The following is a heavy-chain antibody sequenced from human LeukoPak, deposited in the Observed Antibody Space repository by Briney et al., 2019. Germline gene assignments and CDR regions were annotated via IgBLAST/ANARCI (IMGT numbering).Heavy chain of an antibody. V-gene: IGHV1-8*01. D-gene: IGHD4-23*01. CDR3: ARGPNKSDGGNSGSAWFDP. CDR1: VYTFTTYD. J-gene: IGHJ5*02. CDR2: MNHNRVNT. Sequence: ASVTVSHMCSVYTFTTYDINWVGQATGEGLERLGWMNHNRVNTGYAQKFQVRVTMTKNTSISTAYMELSSLRSEDTAVYYCARGPNKSDGGNSGSAWFDPWGQGTLVTVSS.